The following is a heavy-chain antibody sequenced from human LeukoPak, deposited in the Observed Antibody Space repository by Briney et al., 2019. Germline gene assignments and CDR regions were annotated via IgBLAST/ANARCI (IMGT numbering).Heavy chain of an antibody. CDR3: ARGMATIPKFAFDI. Sequence: GASVKVSCKASGYTFTGYYMHWVRQAPGQGLEWMGWIDPNSGGTNYAQKFQGRVTMTRDTSISTAYMELSRLRSDDTAVYYCARGMATIPKFAFDIWGQGTMVTVSS. V-gene: IGHV1-2*02. CDR2: IDPNSGGT. CDR1: GYTFTGYY. J-gene: IGHJ3*02. D-gene: IGHD5-24*01.